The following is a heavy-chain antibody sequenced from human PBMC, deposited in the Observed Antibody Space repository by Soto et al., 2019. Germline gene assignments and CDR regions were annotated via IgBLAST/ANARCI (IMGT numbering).Heavy chain of an antibody. Sequence: QVQLQQWGAGLLKPSETLSLTCAVYGGSFSGYYWSWIRQPPGKGLEWIGEINHSGSTNYNPSLKGPVTISVDTSNNQFSVKLSSVAAADRAVYYLAISGVYGGGWYRGGNWFDPWGQGTLVTVSS. J-gene: IGHJ5*02. CDR1: GGSFSGYY. V-gene: IGHV4-34*01. CDR2: INHSGST. D-gene: IGHD6-13*01. CDR3: AISGVYGGGWYRGGNWFDP.